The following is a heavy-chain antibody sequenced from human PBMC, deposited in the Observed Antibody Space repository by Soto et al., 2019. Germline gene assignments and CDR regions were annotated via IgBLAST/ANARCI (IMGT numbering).Heavy chain of an antibody. Sequence: QVQLVQSGAEVKKPGASVKVSCKASGYTFTSYGISWVRQAPGQGLEWMGRISAYNGNTNYAQKLQGRVTTTTDTSTSTAYMALRSLRSAATAVYYCARVVGALGHWFDPWGQGTLVTVSS. CDR3: ARVVGALGHWFDP. CDR2: ISAYNGNT. V-gene: IGHV1-18*01. CDR1: GYTFTSYG. J-gene: IGHJ5*02. D-gene: IGHD1-26*01.